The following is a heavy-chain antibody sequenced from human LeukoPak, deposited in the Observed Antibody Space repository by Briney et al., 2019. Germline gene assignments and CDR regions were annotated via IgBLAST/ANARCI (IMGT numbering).Heavy chain of an antibody. Sequence: SETLSLTCTASGGSITSSTYYWGWIRQPPGKGLEWIGSIYYTGSTYYNPSLKSRVTISIDTSKNQFSLNLTSVTAADTAVYFCARDKIVRAAHDAFDIWGQGTMATVSS. CDR1: GGSITSSTYY. J-gene: IGHJ3*02. V-gene: IGHV4-39*07. CDR2: IYYTGST. CDR3: ARDKIVRAAHDAFDI. D-gene: IGHD3-10*01.